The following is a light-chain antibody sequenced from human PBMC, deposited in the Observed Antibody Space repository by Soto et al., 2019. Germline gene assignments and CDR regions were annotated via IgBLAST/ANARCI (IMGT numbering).Light chain of an antibody. CDR3: QQSFSNPRT. CDR2: AAS. Sequence: DIQMTQSPSSLSASVGDRVTITCRSSLTISKSLSWYQQKPGKAPKLLIYAASNLQSGVPSRFSGAASGTDFTLTINSLQPEDFATYYCQQSFSNPRTFGQGTKVDIK. J-gene: IGKJ2*01. V-gene: IGKV1-39*01. CDR1: LTISKS.